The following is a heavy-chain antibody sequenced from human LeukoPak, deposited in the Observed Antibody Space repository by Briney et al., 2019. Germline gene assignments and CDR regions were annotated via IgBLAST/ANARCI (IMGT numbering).Heavy chain of an antibody. J-gene: IGHJ4*02. V-gene: IGHV3-15*01. CDR1: GFTFSNAW. CDR3: ARARSVRGEATNDY. Sequence: GGSLRLSCAASGFTFSNAWMSWVRQAPGKGLEWVGRIKSKTDGGTTDYAAPVKGRFTISRDDSKNTLYLQMNSLKTEDTAVYYCARARSVRGEATNDYWGQGTLVTVSS. D-gene: IGHD3-10*01. CDR2: IKSKTDGGTT.